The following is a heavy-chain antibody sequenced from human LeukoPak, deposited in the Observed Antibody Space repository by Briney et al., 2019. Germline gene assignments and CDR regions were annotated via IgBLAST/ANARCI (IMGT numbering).Heavy chain of an antibody. CDR1: GGSFSGYY. CDR3: AKAGVVPAAIRYFQH. D-gene: IGHD2-2*02. J-gene: IGHJ1*01. CDR2: INHRGST. Sequence: SQTLSLTRAVYGGSFSGYYWSWIRQPPRNGLEWIGEINHRGSTNYNPSLNSRVTISVDTSKNQFSLELSSVTAADTAVYYCAKAGVVPAAIRYFQHWGQGTLVTVSS. V-gene: IGHV4-34*01.